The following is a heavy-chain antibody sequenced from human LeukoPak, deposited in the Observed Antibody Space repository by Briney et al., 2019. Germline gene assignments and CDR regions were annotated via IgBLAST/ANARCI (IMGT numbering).Heavy chain of an antibody. Sequence: GGSLRLSCSASGFTFSDYGMHWVRQAPGKGLEYVSAITNSGGSTNYADSVKGRFTISRDNSKNTLYLQMSSLRAEDTAVYYCAKVPHYGGNSPYFDSWGQGTLVTVSS. V-gene: IGHV3-64D*09. J-gene: IGHJ4*02. CDR1: GFTFSDYG. CDR2: ITNSGGST. CDR3: AKVPHYGGNSPYFDS. D-gene: IGHD4-23*01.